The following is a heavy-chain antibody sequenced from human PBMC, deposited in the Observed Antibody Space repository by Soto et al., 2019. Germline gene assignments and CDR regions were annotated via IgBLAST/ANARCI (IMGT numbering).Heavy chain of an antibody. V-gene: IGHV3-30*18. CDR3: AKLMYSFDSSGFSVDY. J-gene: IGHJ4*02. Sequence: GLDWVAFISYGGSNQYYADSVKGRFTISRDDSKNMLYLQMNSLRPEDTAVYYCAKLMYSFDSSGFSVDYWGQGTLATVSS. D-gene: IGHD3-22*01. CDR2: ISYGGSNQ.